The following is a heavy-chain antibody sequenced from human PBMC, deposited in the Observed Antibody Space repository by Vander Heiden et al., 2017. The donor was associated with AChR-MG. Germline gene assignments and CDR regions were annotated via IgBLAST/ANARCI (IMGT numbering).Heavy chain of an antibody. CDR3: AKDTQPYRENSGYFFDN. Sequence: QVQLVESGGGVVQPGRSLRLSCAPSGFTFSAYVMHWVRQGPGKGLEWVALISYDGSKIHYADSVKGPFTISRDNSKNMLYLEMSSLRTEDTAVYYCAKDTQPYRENSGYFFDNWGQGTLVTVSS. V-gene: IGHV3-30*18. D-gene: IGHD3-22*01. J-gene: IGHJ4*02. CDR1: GFTFSAYV. CDR2: ISYDGSKI.